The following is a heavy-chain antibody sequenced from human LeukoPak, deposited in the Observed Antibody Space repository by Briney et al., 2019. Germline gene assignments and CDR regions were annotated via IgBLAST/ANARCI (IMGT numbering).Heavy chain of an antibody. CDR3: ARGSYYDFWSGYSTSDAFDI. CDR1: GGSISSGGYS. D-gene: IGHD3-3*01. J-gene: IGHJ3*02. V-gene: IGHV4-30-2*01. Sequence: SQTLSLTCAVSGGSISSGGYSWSWLRQPPGKGLEWLGYIYHSGSTYYNPSLKSRVTISVDRSKNQFSLKLSSVTAADTAVYYCARGSYYDFWSGYSTSDAFDIWGQGTMVTVSS. CDR2: IYHSGST.